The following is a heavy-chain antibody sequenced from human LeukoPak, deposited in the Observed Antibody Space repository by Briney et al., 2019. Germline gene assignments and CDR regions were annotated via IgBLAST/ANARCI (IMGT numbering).Heavy chain of an antibody. CDR3: AKDETGQIWFGELSY. CDR1: GFTFSSYS. CDR2: ISSSSSTI. D-gene: IGHD3-10*01. V-gene: IGHV3-48*01. J-gene: IGHJ4*02. Sequence: GGSLRLSCAASGFTFSSYSMNWVRQAPGKGLEWVSYISSSSSTIYYADSVKGRFTISRDNAKNSLYLQMNSLRAEDTAVYYCAKDETGQIWFGELSYWGQGTLVTVSS.